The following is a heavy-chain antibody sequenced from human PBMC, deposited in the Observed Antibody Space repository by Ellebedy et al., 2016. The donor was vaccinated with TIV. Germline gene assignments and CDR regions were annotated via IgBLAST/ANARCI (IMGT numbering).Heavy chain of an antibody. CDR1: GFTVSNNY. CDR2: IWDDGTNT. D-gene: IGHD3-16*01. V-gene: IGHV3-33*08. J-gene: IGHJ6*02. CDR3: ARPRVRSSYYHGMDV. Sequence: GESLKISCAASGFTVSNNYMSWVRQAPGKGLEWVAVIWDDGTNTYYADSVKGRFTISRDNSKNTLYLQMSSLRAEDTAVYYCARPRVRSSYYHGMDVWGQGTTITVSS.